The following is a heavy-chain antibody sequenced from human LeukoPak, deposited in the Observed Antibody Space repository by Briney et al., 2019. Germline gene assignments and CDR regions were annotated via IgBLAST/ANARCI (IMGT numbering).Heavy chain of an antibody. D-gene: IGHD5-18*01. Sequence: PGGSLRLSCAASGFTFSSYSMNWVRQAPGKGLEWVSSISSSSSYIYYADSVKGRFTISRDNAKNSLYLQMNSLRAEDTALYYCARLSGYSYARPFDYWGQGTLVTVSS. CDR3: ARLSGYSYARPFDY. V-gene: IGHV3-21*04. CDR2: ISSSSSYI. CDR1: GFTFSSYS. J-gene: IGHJ4*02.